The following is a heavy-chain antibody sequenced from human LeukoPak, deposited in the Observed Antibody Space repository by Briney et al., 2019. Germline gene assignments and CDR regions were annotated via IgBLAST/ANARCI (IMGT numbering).Heavy chain of an antibody. CDR1: GFTFSSYG. CDR3: AKDLGGGSGCYDL. V-gene: IGHV3-30*18. D-gene: IGHD6-19*01. CDR2: ISYDGSNK. Sequence: GGSLRLSCAASGFTFSSYGMHWVRQDPGKGLEWVAIISYDGSNKYYADSVQGRFTISRDNSKNTLYLQMNSLRAEDTAVYYCAKDLGGGSGCYDLWGRGTLVTVSS. J-gene: IGHJ2*01.